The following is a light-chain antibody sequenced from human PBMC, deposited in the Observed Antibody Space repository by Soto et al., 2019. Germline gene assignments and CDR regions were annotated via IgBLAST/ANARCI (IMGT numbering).Light chain of an antibody. CDR2: DVI. CDR3: SSYTSSSTYVV. V-gene: IGLV2-14*03. CDR1: SSDVGGYNY. J-gene: IGLJ2*01. Sequence: QSALTQPASVSGSPGQSITISCTGTSSDVGGYNYVSWYQQHPGKAPKLMIYDVINRPSGVSNRFSVSKSGNSASLTISGLQAEDEDDYYCSSYTSSSTYVVFGGGTQLTVL.